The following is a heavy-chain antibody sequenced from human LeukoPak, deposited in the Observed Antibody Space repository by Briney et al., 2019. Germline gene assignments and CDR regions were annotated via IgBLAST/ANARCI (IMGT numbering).Heavy chain of an antibody. J-gene: IGHJ4*02. V-gene: IGHV1-46*01. CDR3: ARDRTLFIVGTCYSFPPDY. Sequence: ASVKVSCKASGYTFTNYYMHWVRQAPGQGLEWMGIINPSGGSTTYAQKFQGRVIMTRDMSTSTVHMELSSLRSEDTAVYYCARDRTLFIVGTCYSFPPDYWSRGTVVTVSS. D-gene: IGHD2-15*01. CDR1: GYTFTNYY. CDR2: INPSGGST.